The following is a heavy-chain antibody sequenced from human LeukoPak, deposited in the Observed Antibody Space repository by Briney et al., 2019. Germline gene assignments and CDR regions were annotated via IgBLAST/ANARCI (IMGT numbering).Heavy chain of an antibody. Sequence: GGSLRLSCAASGFTFSSYAMHWVRQAPGKGLEWVAVISYDGSNKYYADSVKGRFTISRDNAKNSLYLQMNSLRAEDTAVYYCARPSPAGYFDYWGQGTLVTVSS. V-gene: IGHV3-30-3*01. D-gene: IGHD6-6*01. CDR3: ARPSPAGYFDY. CDR1: GFTFSSYA. J-gene: IGHJ4*02. CDR2: ISYDGSNK.